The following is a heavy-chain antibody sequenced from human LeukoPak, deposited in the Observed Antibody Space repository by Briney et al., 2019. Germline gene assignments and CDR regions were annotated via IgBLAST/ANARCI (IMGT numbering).Heavy chain of an antibody. J-gene: IGHJ4*02. CDR3: ARDWYSSSWYHVDY. V-gene: IGHV3-30-3*01. D-gene: IGHD6-13*01. Sequence: GGSLRLSCAASGFTFSSYAMHWVRQAPGKGLEWVAVISYDGSNKYYADSVKGRFTISRDNSKNTLYLQMNSLRAEDTAVYYCARDWYSSSWYHVDYWGQGTLVTVSS. CDR2: ISYDGSNK. CDR1: GFTFSSYA.